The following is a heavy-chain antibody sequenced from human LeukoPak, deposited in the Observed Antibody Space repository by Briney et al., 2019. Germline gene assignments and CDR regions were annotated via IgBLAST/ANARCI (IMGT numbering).Heavy chain of an antibody. V-gene: IGHV4-39*01. CDR2: IYYSGST. CDR1: GGSISSSSYY. Sequence: SETLSLTCTVSGGSISSSSYYWGWIRQPPGKGLEWIGSIYYSGSTYYNPSLKSRVTISVDTSKNQFSLKLSSVTAADTAVYYCARDESYYDFCSGYYTDAFDIWGQGTMVTVSS. J-gene: IGHJ3*02. D-gene: IGHD3-3*01. CDR3: ARDESYYDFCSGYYTDAFDI.